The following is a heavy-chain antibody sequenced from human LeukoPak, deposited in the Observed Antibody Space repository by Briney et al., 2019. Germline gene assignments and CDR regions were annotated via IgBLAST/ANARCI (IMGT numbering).Heavy chain of an antibody. CDR2: IYQDGTDK. CDR1: GFTFSIFT. D-gene: IGHD6-13*01. Sequence: PGGSLRLSCAASGFTFSIFTMTWVRQAPGNGLEWVANIYQDGTDKYYLASVKGRFSISRDNAKNSLYLQINSLGAEDPAVHYCASERPSSRWYQYWGQGPLVPVPS. J-gene: IGHJ1*01. V-gene: IGHV3-7*01. CDR3: ASERPSSRWYQY.